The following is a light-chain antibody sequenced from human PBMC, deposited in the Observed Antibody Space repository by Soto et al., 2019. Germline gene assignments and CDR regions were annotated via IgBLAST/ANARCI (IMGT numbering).Light chain of an antibody. J-gene: IGLJ1*01. V-gene: IGLV2-8*01. CDR2: EVT. CDR1: SSDVGGYNF. Sequence: QSALTQPPSASGSPGQSVTISCTGTSSDVGGYNFVSWYQQHPGKAPKLLIYEVTQRPSVVPDRFSASKSGNTASLTVSGLQAEDEADYYCSSYAGSNMGVFGTGTKVTVL. CDR3: SSYAGSNMGV.